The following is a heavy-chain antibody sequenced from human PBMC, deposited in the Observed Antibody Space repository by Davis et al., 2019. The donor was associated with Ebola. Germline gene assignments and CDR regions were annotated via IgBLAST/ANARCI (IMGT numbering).Heavy chain of an antibody. Sequence: GESLKISCVASGFSFSFHSMNWVRQAPGKGLEWVSIIYSDSSTYYADSVKGRFTISRDNSKNTLYLQMNSLRAEDTAVYYCVRDPALVVTGGGWFFGLWGQGTLVTVSS. CDR3: VRDPALVVTGGGWFFGL. CDR1: GFSFSFHS. CDR2: IYSDSST. D-gene: IGHD2-21*02. V-gene: IGHV3-53*01. J-gene: IGHJ4*02.